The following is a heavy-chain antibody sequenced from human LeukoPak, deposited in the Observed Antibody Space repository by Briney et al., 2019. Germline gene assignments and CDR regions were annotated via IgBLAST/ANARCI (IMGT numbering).Heavy chain of an antibody. D-gene: IGHD5-18*01. CDR2: ISAYNGNT. CDR1: GYTFTSYG. CDR3: ARDEGYSYGSPVDY. J-gene: IGHJ4*02. V-gene: IGHV1-18*01. Sequence: GASVKDSCKASGYTFTSYGISWVRQAPGQGLDWMGWISAYNGNTNYAQKLQGKVTMTPDTSTSTAYMELRSLRSDDTAVYYCARDEGYSYGSPVDYWGQGTLATVSS.